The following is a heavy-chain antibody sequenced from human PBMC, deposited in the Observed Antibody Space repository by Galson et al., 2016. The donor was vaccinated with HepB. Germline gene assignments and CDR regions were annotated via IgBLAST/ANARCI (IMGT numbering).Heavy chain of an antibody. CDR1: GFTFSSYA. CDR3: AKSLIAYDFMGNYFDY. D-gene: IGHD3-3*01. J-gene: IGHJ4*02. Sequence: SLRLSCAASGFTFSSYAMSWVRQAPGKGLEWVSGISGSSGRTYYADSVKGRFTISRDNSKNTLYLQMNSLRAEDTAVYYCAKSLIAYDFMGNYFDYWGQDTLVTVSS. CDR2: ISGSSGRT. V-gene: IGHV3-23*01.